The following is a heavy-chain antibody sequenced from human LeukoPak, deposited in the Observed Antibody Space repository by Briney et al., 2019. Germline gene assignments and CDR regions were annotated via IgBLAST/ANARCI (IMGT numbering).Heavy chain of an antibody. J-gene: IGHJ5*02. Sequence: PSETLSLTCTVSGGSISSGNKYWSWIRQPAGKGLEWIGRFHTSGSTNYNPPLKSRVTISVDTSKNQFSLKLSSVTAADTAVYFCARVDGSCSGGSCPSGNWFDPWGQGTLVTVSS. CDR3: ARVDGSCSGGSCPSGNWFDP. V-gene: IGHV4-61*02. CDR1: GGSISSGNKY. D-gene: IGHD2-15*01. CDR2: FHTSGST.